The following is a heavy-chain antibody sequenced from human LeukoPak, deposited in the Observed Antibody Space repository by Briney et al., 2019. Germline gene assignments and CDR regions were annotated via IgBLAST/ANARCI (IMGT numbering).Heavy chain of an antibody. CDR1: GYTFTGYY. V-gene: IGHV7-4-1*02. CDR3: ARKVLHYYDSSGYDY. Sequence: ASVKVSCKASGYTFTGYYMHWVRQAPGQGLEWMGWINTNTGNPTYAQGFTGRFVFSLDTSVSTAYLQISSLKAEDTAVYYCARKVLHYYDSSGYDYWGQGTLVTVSS. D-gene: IGHD3-22*01. J-gene: IGHJ4*02. CDR2: INTNTGNP.